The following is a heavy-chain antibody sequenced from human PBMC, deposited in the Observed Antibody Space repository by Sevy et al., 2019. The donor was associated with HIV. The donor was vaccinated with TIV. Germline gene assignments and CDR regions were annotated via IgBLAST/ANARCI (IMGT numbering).Heavy chain of an antibody. V-gene: IGHV3-23*01. CDR3: AKPHVKSGLSGGGANYGMDV. Sequence: GGSLRLSCEASGFPFSNFAMSWVRQAPGKGLEWVSTLIGGGSRTYYADSVTGRFIISRDSSRNTMYMQMNSLRADETAIYYWAKPHVKSGLSGGGANYGMDVCGRGTTVTVSS. J-gene: IGHJ6*02. CDR2: LIGGGSRT. CDR1: GFPFSNFA. D-gene: IGHD2-8*02.